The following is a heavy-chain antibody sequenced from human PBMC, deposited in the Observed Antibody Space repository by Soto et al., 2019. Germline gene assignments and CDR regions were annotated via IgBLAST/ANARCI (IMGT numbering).Heavy chain of an antibody. CDR1: GYTFITYA. V-gene: IGHV1-3*01. Sequence: GASVKVSCKASGYTFITYAIYWVRQAPGQRLEWMGWINAGNGNTKYSQKFQGRVTITRDTSARTAYMELRSLQSEDTAVYYCARSIAARLYYFYGMDVWGQGPRSPSP. CDR3: ARSIAARLYYFYGMDV. D-gene: IGHD6-6*01. J-gene: IGHJ6*02. CDR2: INAGNGNT.